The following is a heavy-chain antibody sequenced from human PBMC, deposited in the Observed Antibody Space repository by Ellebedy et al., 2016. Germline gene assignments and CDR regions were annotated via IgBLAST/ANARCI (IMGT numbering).Heavy chain of an antibody. CDR2: MNPNSGNT. CDR1: GYTFTSYD. J-gene: IGHJ4*02. CDR3: ASLNAPGYYDSSGPGY. D-gene: IGHD3-22*01. V-gene: IGHV1-8*01. Sequence: ASVKVSCXASGYTFTSYDINWVRQATGQGLEWMGWMNPNSGNTGYAQKFQGRVTMTRNTSISTAYMELSSLRSEDTAVYYCASLNAPGYYDSSGPGYWGQGTLVTVSS.